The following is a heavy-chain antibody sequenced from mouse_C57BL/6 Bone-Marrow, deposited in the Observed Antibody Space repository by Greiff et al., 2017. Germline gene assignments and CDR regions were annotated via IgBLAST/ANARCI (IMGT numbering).Heavy chain of an antibody. V-gene: IGHV5-6*01. CDR1: GFTFSSYG. CDR2: ISSGGSYN. Sequence: EVKLMESGGDLVKPGGSLKLSCAASGFTFSSYGMSWVRQTPDKRLEWVATISSGGSYNYYPDSVQGRFTISRDNAKNTLYLQMSSLKSEDTAMYYCARHYSHYYGSSFNWYFDVWGTGTTVTVSS. D-gene: IGHD1-1*01. CDR3: ARHYSHYYGSSFNWYFDV. J-gene: IGHJ1*03.